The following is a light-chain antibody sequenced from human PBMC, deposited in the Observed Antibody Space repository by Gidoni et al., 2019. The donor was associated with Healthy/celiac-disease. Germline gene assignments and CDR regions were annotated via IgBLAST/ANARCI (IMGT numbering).Light chain of an antibody. CDR2: DAS. CDR3: QQRGNWPSIT. Sequence: DIVLTHSPATLSLSPGQRVTLSCRARQSVSNYLACYQQKPGKAPRPLMYDASNRATGIPARFSSSGCGTDVILTKSSREAEDFAGYYCQQRGNWPSITFGQGTRLEIK. V-gene: IGKV3-11*01. J-gene: IGKJ5*01. CDR1: QSVSNY.